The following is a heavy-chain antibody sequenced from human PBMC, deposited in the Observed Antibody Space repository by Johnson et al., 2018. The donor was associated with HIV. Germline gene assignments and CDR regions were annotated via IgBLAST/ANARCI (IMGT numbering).Heavy chain of an antibody. CDR2: INWNGGST. CDR3: AKEEGLAAAGTGEAFDI. D-gene: IGHD6-13*01. J-gene: IGHJ3*02. V-gene: IGHV3-20*04. CDR1: GFTFDDYG. Sequence: VQLVESGGGVVRPGGSLRLSCAASGFTFDDYGMSWVRQAPGKGLEWVSGINWNGGSTGYADSVKGRFTISRDNSKNTLYLQMNSLRAEDTAVYYCAKEEGLAAAGTGEAFDIWGQGTMVTVSS.